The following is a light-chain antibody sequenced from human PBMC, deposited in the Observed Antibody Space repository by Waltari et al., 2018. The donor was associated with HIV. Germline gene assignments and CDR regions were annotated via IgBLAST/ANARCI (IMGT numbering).Light chain of an antibody. CDR3: QEYTTYLGT. Sequence: DIQMTQSPSILSASVGDTVTITCRASQSIGVWLAWYQQKPGKAPKFLISKASSLESGVPSRFSGSGAATEFTLTISSLQPDDFATYFCQEYTTYLGTFGQGTKVEIK. CDR1: QSIGVW. V-gene: IGKV1-5*03. J-gene: IGKJ1*01. CDR2: KAS.